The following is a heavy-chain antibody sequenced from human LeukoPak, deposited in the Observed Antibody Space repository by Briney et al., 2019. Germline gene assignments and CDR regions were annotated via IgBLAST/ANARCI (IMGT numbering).Heavy chain of an antibody. CDR2: INHSGNT. D-gene: IGHD3-16*02. J-gene: IGHJ4*02. V-gene: IGHV4-34*01. Sequence: PSETLSLTCAVYGGSFSGYYRSWIRQPPGKGLEWIGEINHSGNTNYNPSLKSRVTISVDTSKNQFSLKLSSVTAADTAVYYCARVVEVDHVWGSYRSFDYWGQGTLVTVSS. CDR3: ARVVEVDHVWGSYRSFDY. CDR1: GGSFSGYY.